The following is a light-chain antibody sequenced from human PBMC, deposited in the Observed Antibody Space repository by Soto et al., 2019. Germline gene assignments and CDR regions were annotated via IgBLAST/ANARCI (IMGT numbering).Light chain of an antibody. CDR3: QHYGSSPPIT. J-gene: IGKJ5*01. Sequence: DIVLTQSPGTLSLSPGDRATLSCRASQSVRGTSLAWYQQKPGQAPRLLIYDASSRATGIPDRFSGGGSGTDFTLTISRLEPEDFAVYSCQHYGSSPPITFGQGTRLEIK. V-gene: IGKV3-20*01. CDR2: DAS. CDR1: QSVRGTS.